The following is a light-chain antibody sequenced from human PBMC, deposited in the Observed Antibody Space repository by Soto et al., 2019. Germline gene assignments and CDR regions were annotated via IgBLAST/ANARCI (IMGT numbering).Light chain of an antibody. CDR1: SSDVGAYNY. Sequence: QSALAQPRSVSGSPGQSVTISCTGTSSDVGAYNYVSWYQQHPGKAPKLMTYDVSKRPSGVPDRFSGSKSGNTASLTISGLRVEDEAEYFCFSFTTTSTHVFGTGTKVTVL. CDR3: FSFTTTSTHV. J-gene: IGLJ1*01. V-gene: IGLV2-11*01. CDR2: DVS.